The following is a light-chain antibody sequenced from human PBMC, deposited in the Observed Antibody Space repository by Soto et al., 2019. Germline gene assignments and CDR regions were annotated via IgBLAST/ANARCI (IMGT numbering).Light chain of an antibody. CDR1: YSNIGSNF. Sequence: QPVLTQPPSASATPGQTVTISCSGRYSNIGSNFVSWYQRLAGTAPKLLIYSINQRPSGVPDRFSGSKSGTSASLTISGLQSEDEADYFCSSWDDSLDGPVFGGGTKVTVL. CDR3: SSWDDSLDGPV. J-gene: IGLJ3*02. CDR2: SIN. V-gene: IGLV1-44*01.